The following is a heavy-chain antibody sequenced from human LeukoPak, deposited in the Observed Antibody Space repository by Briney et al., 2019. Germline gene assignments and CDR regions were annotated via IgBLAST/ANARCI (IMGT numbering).Heavy chain of an antibody. CDR3: ARDRDMYSGSYLADY. CDR1: GYTFTSYG. V-gene: IGHV1-18*01. CDR2: ISAYNGNT. Sequence: GASVEVSCKASGYTFTSYGISWVRQAPGQGLEWMGWISAYNGNTNYAQKLQGRVTMTTDTSTSTAYMELRSLRSDDTAVYYCARDRDMYSGSYLADYWGQGALVTVSS. J-gene: IGHJ4*02. D-gene: IGHD1-26*01.